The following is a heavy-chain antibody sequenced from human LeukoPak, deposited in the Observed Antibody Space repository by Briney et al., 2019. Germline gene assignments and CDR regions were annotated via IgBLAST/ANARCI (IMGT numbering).Heavy chain of an antibody. Sequence: TGGSLRLSCTASGFTFSSYAMSWVRQAPGKGLEWVSSISSSSSYIYYADSVKGRFTISRDNAKNSLYLQMNSLRAEDTAVYYCWYYYDSSGYYDFDYWGQGTLVTVSS. V-gene: IGHV3-21*01. J-gene: IGHJ4*02. CDR2: ISSSSSYI. CDR1: GFTFSSYA. CDR3: WYYYDSSGYYDFDY. D-gene: IGHD3-22*01.